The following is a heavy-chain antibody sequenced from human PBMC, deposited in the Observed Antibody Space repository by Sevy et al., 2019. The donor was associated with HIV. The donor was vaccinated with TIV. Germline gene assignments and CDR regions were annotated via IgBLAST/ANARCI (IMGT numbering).Heavy chain of an antibody. V-gene: IGHV1-2*02. J-gene: IGHJ4*02. CDR3: VRDDRDGYFEY. Sequence: ASVKVSCKASGYTFTGYYIHWVRQAPGQGLEWMGWINPDSGGPNYAPKFQGRVTLTRDTSISTAYMDLSRLKSDDTAVYYCVRDDRDGYFEYWGQGTLVTVSS. CDR2: INPDSGGP. CDR1: GYTFTGYY.